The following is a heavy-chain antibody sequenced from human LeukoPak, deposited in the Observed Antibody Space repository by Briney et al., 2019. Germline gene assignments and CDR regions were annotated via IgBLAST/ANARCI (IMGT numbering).Heavy chain of an antibody. D-gene: IGHD2-15*01. Sequence: GGSLRLSCAASGFTFSSYAMSWVRQAPGKGLGWVSVVGINGASTFYADSVKGWFTISRDNSKNTLYLQVNSLRAEDTAVYFCAKQGCSGGRCSFDNWCQGALVTVSS. CDR3: AKQGCSGGRCSFDN. V-gene: IGHV3-23*01. CDR2: VGINGAST. J-gene: IGHJ4*02. CDR1: GFTFSSYA.